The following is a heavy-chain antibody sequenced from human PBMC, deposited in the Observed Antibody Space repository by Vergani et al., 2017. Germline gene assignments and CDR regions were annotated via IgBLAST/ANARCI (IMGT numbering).Heavy chain of an antibody. CDR2: INYSGST. CDR3: SRDSHYYGSGTYDNWFDP. D-gene: IGHD3-10*01. J-gene: IGHJ5*02. CDR1: GGSFGGYY. V-gene: IGHV4-59*01. Sequence: QVQVQESGPGLVKPSETLSLTCTVSGGSFGGYYWSWIRQPPGKGLEWIGYINYSGSTTYNPSLKSRVSISMNTSTNQLSLRLNSVTAADTAVYYCSRDSHYYGSGTYDNWFDPWGQGTLVTVSS.